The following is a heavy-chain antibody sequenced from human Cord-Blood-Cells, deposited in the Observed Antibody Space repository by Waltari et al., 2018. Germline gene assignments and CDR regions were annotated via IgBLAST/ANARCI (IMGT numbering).Heavy chain of an antibody. Sequence: QVQLQQWGAGLLKPSETLSLTCAVHGGSFSGYYWSWIRQPPGKGLEWIGEINHSGSTNYNPALKSRVTISVDTAKNQFSLQLSSVTAADTAVYYCAGFHSGWYAFDIWGQGTMVTVSS. J-gene: IGHJ3*02. CDR3: AGFHSGWYAFDI. V-gene: IGHV4-34*01. CDR1: GGSFSGYY. D-gene: IGHD6-19*01. CDR2: INHSGST.